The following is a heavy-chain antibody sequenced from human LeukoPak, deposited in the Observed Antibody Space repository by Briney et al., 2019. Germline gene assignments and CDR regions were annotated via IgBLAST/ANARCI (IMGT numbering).Heavy chain of an antibody. CDR1: XYXFTXYG. V-gene: IGHV1-18*01. CDR2: ISAYNGNT. CDR3: ASGQDYVWGSYRPNYFDY. Sequence: VKVSXXAXXYXFTXYGISWVRQAPGQGLEWMGWISAYNGNTNYAQKLQGRVTMTTDTSTSTAYMELRSLRSDDTAVYYCASGQDYVWGSYRPNYFDYWGQGTLVTVSS. J-gene: IGHJ4*02. D-gene: IGHD3-16*02.